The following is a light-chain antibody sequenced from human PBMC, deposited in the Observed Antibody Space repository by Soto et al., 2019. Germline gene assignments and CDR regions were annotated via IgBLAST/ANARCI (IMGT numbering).Light chain of an antibody. CDR2: KAS. V-gene: IGKV1-5*03. Sequence: DIQMTQSPSTLSASVGDRVTITCRASQSISMWLAWYQQKSGKAPKLLIYKASNLESGVPSRFRGSGFGTEFALTISSLQPDDFGIYYCQQYSTLWTFGQGTKVEIK. CDR1: QSISMW. CDR3: QQYSTLWT. J-gene: IGKJ1*01.